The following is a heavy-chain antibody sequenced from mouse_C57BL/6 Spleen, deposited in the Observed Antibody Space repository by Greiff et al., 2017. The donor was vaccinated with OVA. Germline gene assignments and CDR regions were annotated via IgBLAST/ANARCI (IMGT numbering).Heavy chain of an antibody. Sequence: VQLQQSGPELVKPGASVKMSCKASGYTFTDYNMHWVKQSHGKSLEWIGYINPNNGGTSYNQKFKGKATLTVNKASSTAYMELRSLTSEDSAVYYCARSGGVRRGGYAMDYWGQGTSVTVSS. CDR1: GYTFTDYN. CDR2: INPNNGGT. CDR3: ARSGGVRRGGYAMDY. V-gene: IGHV1-22*01. D-gene: IGHD2-14*01. J-gene: IGHJ4*01.